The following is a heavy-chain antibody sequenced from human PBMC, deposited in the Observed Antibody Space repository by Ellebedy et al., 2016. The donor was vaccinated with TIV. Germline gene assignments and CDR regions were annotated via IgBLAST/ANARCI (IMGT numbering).Heavy chain of an antibody. CDR1: GFTFDDYA. V-gene: IGHV3-9*01. Sequence: SLKISCAASGFTFDDYAMHWVRQAPGKGLEWVSGISWNSGSIGYADSVKGRFTISRDNAKNSLYLQMNSLRAEDTALYYCAKDIWSRGSSWSLDFDYWGQGTLVTVSS. CDR2: ISWNSGSI. CDR3: AKDIWSRGSSWSLDFDY. D-gene: IGHD6-13*01. J-gene: IGHJ4*02.